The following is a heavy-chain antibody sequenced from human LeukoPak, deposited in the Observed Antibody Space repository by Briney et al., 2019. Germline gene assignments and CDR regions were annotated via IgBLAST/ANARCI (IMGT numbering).Heavy chain of an antibody. D-gene: IGHD3-10*01. J-gene: IGHJ5*02. CDR1: GFTFNYYA. CDR2: ISFDGKNK. CDR3: ARDEARYGSGSYYNGDP. Sequence: GGSLRLSCVASGFTFNYYAIHWVRQAPGKGLEWVAVISFDGKNKFYADSVKGRFTISRDNSKNTLYLQMNSLRAEDTAVYYCARDEARYGSGSYYNGDPWGQGTLVTVSS. V-gene: IGHV3-30*14.